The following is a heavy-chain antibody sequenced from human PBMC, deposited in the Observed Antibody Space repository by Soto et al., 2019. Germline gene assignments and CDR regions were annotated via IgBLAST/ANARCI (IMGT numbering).Heavy chain of an antibody. Sequence: PGGSLRLSCAASGFSSSTYDMNWVRQAPGKGLEWVSSITGSGGSTYYADSVKGRFTISRDNSKNTLFLQMNSLRAEGTAVYYCARINNYYDSSGYYPDYWGQGTLVTVSS. J-gene: IGHJ4*02. D-gene: IGHD3-22*01. CDR2: ITGSGGST. CDR3: ARINNYYDSSGYYPDY. CDR1: GFSSSTYD. V-gene: IGHV3-23*01.